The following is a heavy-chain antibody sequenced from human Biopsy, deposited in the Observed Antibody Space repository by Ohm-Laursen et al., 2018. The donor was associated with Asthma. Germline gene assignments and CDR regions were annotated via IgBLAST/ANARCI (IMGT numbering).Heavy chain of an antibody. CDR2: MYYGETT. V-gene: IGHV4-39*01. Sequence: SETLSLTCTVSGASITSSAYYWGWIRQPPGKGLEWIGSMYYGETTYYSPSLKSRVTISVDTSKNQFSLIQGSVTAADTAVYFCVRHQYSSSWSTFDYWGQGALVTVSS. CDR1: GASITSSAYY. CDR3: VRHQYSSSWSTFDY. D-gene: IGHD3-22*01. J-gene: IGHJ4*02.